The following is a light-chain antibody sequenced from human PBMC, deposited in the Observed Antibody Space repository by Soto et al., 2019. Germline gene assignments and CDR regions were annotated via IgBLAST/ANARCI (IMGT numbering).Light chain of an antibody. J-gene: IGKJ1*01. Sequence: DIPMTQSPSTLSASDGDRVTITCRASQSISRLLAWYRQKPGKAPELLIYDASNLETGVPSRFSGSGSGTEFTLTISSLQPDDFATYYCQQYSAYSPWTFGQGTKVEVK. CDR1: QSISRL. CDR3: QQYSAYSPWT. CDR2: DAS. V-gene: IGKV1-5*01.